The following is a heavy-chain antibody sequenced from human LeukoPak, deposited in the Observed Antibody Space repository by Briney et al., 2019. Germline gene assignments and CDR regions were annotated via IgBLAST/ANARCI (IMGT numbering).Heavy chain of an antibody. D-gene: IGHD6-19*01. CDR3: ATYSSGWYLVY. V-gene: IGHV3-48*02. CDR2: ISSSSSAI. CDR1: GFTFSTYS. Sequence: GGSLRLSCAASGFTFSTYSMNRVRQAPGKGLEWVSFISSSSSAIYYADSVKGRFTISRDDAKNSLYLQMNSLRDGDTAVYYCATYSSGWYLVYWGQGTLVTVSS. J-gene: IGHJ4*02.